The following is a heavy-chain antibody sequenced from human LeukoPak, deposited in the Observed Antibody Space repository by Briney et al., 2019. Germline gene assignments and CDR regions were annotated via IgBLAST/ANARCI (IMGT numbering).Heavy chain of an antibody. J-gene: IGHJ4*02. Sequence: GASVKVSCKASVYTFTSYGISWVRQAPGQGLEWMGWISAYNGNTNYAQKLQGRVTMTTDTSTSTAYMELRSLRSDDTAVYYCARVPSFYYDSSGYHDYWGQGTLVTVSS. V-gene: IGHV1-18*01. CDR2: ISAYNGNT. D-gene: IGHD3-22*01. CDR3: ARVPSFYYDSSGYHDY. CDR1: VYTFTSYG.